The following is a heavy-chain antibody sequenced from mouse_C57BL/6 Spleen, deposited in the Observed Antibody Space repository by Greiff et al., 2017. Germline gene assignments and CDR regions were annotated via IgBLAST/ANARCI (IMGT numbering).Heavy chain of an antibody. CDR2: FHPYNDDT. CDR1: GYTFTTYP. Sequence: VQLVESGAELVKPGASVKMSCKASGYTFTTYPIEWMTQNHGKSLEWIGNFHPYNDDTKYNEKFKGKATLTVEKSSSTVYLELSRLTSDDSSVYYCATYDYDGFAYWGQGTLVTVSA. V-gene: IGHV1-47*01. CDR3: ATYDYDGFAY. J-gene: IGHJ3*01. D-gene: IGHD2-4*01.